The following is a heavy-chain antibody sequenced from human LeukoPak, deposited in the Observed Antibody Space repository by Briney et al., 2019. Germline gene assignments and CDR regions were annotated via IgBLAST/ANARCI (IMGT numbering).Heavy chain of an antibody. CDR1: GFTFSTYG. V-gene: IGHV3-23*01. D-gene: IGHD3-3*01. CDR2: ISAGGGNT. CDR3: AKDYDFGY. J-gene: IGHJ4*02. Sequence: GGSLRLSCAASGFTFSTYGMNWVRQAPGKGLEWVSAISAGGGNTYYADSVEGRFAMSRDNSKNTVYLQMNSLRAEDTAIYYCAKDYDFGYWGQGTLVIVSS.